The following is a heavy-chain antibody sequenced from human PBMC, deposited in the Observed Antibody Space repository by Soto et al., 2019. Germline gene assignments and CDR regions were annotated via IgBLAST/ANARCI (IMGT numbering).Heavy chain of an antibody. D-gene: IGHD3-9*01. Sequence: GGSLRLSCAASGFTFSDYYMSWIRQAPGKGLEWVSYISSSGSTIYYADSVKGRFTISRDNAKNSLYLQMNSLRAEDTAVYYCARDGGGSADYDILTGFGVYYMDVWGKGTTVTVSS. CDR2: ISSSGSTI. V-gene: IGHV3-11*01. CDR3: ARDGGGSADYDILTGFGVYYMDV. CDR1: GFTFSDYY. J-gene: IGHJ6*03.